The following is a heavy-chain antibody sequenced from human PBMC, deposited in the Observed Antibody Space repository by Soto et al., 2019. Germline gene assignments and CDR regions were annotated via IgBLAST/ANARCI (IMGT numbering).Heavy chain of an antibody. CDR2: IYYSGST. CDR1: GGSIVGYY. CDR3: ARAGGTKTPGYSGYYCYGMDV. V-gene: IGHV4-59*01. J-gene: IGHJ6*02. D-gene: IGHD5-12*01. Sequence: PSETLSLTCTVSGGSIVGYYWSWVRQPPGKGLEWIGYIYYSGSTNYNPSLKSRFTISVDTSRNQFSLKLNSVTAADTAVYYCARAGGTKTPGYSGYYCYGMDVWGQGTTVTVSS.